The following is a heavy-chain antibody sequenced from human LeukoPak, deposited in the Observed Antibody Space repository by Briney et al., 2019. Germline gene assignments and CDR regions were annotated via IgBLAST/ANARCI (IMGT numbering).Heavy chain of an antibody. J-gene: IGHJ4*02. D-gene: IGHD3-9*01. CDR2: MFHTGST. CDR3: AREVAATGYLHFDY. Sequence: SETLSLTCSVSADSITRYYWSWIRQPPGKGLEWIGYMFHTGSTSYNPSLKSRVTLSMDTSKLQFSLKLTSVTAADTAVYYCAREVAATGYLHFDYWGQGTLVTVSS. CDR1: ADSITRYY. V-gene: IGHV4-59*01.